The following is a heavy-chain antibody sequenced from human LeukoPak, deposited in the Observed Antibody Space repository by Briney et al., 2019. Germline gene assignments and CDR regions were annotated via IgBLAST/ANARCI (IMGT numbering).Heavy chain of an antibody. D-gene: IGHD5-12*01. V-gene: IGHV3-21*01. CDR3: ARDSVATITGGFDY. Sequence: GGSLRLSCAAYGLPFNHFDMNWVRQVPGKGLEWVSCISGDSRHIYYADSVRGRFTIYRDNAQTSRFLQMDSLGAEYTAVYYCARDSVATITGGFDYTGPGALGTVS. CDR2: ISGDSRHI. CDR1: GLPFNHFD. J-gene: IGHJ4*02.